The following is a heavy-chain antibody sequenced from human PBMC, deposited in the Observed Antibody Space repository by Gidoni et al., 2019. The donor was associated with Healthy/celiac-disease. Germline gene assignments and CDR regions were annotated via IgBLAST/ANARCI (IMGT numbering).Heavy chain of an antibody. CDR3: TTGGIVEYSSSPPYFDY. J-gene: IGHJ4*02. CDR2: IKSKTDGGTT. CDR1: GLAFGNAQ. Sequence: EVQLVESGGGLVKPGGSLRLSCAASGLAFGNAQMRLVRQAPGNGLGWVGRIKSKTDGGTTDYAAPVKGRFTISRDDSKNTLYLQMNSLKTEDTAVYYCTTGGIVEYSSSPPYFDYWGQGTLVTVSS. D-gene: IGHD6-6*01. V-gene: IGHV3-15*01.